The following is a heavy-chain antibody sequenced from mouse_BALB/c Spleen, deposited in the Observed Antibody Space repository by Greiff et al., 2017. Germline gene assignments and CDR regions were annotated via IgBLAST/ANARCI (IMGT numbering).Heavy chain of an antibody. CDR1: GYTFTSYV. J-gene: IGHJ3*01. CDR3: ASAPLLLRSPWFAY. CDR2: INPYNDGT. V-gene: IGHV1-14*01. D-gene: IGHD1-1*01. Sequence: VQLQQSGPELVKPGASVKMSCKASGYTFTSYVMHWVKQKPGQGLEWIGYINPYNDGTKYNEKFKGKATLTSDKSSSTAYMELSSLTSEDSAVYYCASAPLLLRSPWFAYWGQGTLVTVSA.